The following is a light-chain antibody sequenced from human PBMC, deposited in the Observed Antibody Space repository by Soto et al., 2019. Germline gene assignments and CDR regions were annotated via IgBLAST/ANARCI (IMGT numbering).Light chain of an antibody. CDR1: ALPKKY. J-gene: IGLJ2*01. Sequence: SYELTQASSVSVSPGQTARITCSGDALPKKYADWYQQKLGQAPVQVIYVDSKRPSGIPDRFSGSYSGTIATLTISGAQVEDEAEYYCYSTDRSGNHRVFGGGTKLTVL. V-gene: IGLV3-10*01. CDR2: VDS. CDR3: YSTDRSGNHRV.